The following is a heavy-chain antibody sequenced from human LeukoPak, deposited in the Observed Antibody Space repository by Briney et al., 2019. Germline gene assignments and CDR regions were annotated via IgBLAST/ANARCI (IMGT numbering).Heavy chain of an antibody. CDR2: IYYSGST. J-gene: IGHJ4*02. Sequence: SETLSLTCTVSGGSISSGDYYWGWIRQPPGKGLEWIGYIYYSGSTYYNPSLKSRVTISVDTSKNQFSLKLSSVTAADTAVYYCARDSSGYQDFDYWGQGTLVTVSS. CDR1: GGSISSGDYY. CDR3: ARDSSGYQDFDY. V-gene: IGHV4-30-4*01. D-gene: IGHD3-22*01.